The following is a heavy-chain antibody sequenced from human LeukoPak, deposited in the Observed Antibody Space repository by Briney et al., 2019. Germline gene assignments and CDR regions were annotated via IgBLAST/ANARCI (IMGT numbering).Heavy chain of an antibody. CDR2: VHHTGRA. Sequence: SETLSLTCTVSGDSISGSNYHWGWIRQPPGKGLEWLGTVHHTGRAFYNPSLRGRTTVSVDTSKNQFSLKLTSVTAADTAVYYCAREPDAWGQGTVVTVSS. V-gene: IGHV4-39*07. CDR1: GDSISGSNYH. CDR3: AREPDA. J-gene: IGHJ5*02.